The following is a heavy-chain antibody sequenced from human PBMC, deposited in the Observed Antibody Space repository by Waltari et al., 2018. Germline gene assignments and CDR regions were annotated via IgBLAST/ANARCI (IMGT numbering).Heavy chain of an antibody. Sequence: QVQLVQSGAEVKKPGASVKVSCKASGYTFTGYYMHWVRQAPGQGLEWMGRINPNSGGTNYAQNFQGRVTMTRDTSISTAYMELSRLRSDDTAVYYCARSAAVTTPVDYYYGMDVWGQGTTVTVSS. CDR2: INPNSGGT. CDR3: ARSAAVTTPVDYYYGMDV. V-gene: IGHV1-2*06. J-gene: IGHJ6*02. CDR1: GYTFTGYY. D-gene: IGHD4-17*01.